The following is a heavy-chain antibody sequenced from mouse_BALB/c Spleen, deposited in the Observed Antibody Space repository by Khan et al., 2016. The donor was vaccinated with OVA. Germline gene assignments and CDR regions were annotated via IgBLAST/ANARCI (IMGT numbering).Heavy chain of an antibody. Sequence: EVELVESGGGLVQPGGSRKLSCAASGFTFSSFGIHWVRQAPKKGLEWVAYISSGSSTIYYVDTVKGRFTISRDIPKNTLFLQMTSLRSEDTAMYYCARSGGNFHGYFDVWGAGTSVTVSS. J-gene: IGHJ1*01. CDR1: GFTFSSFG. CDR2: ISSGSSTI. CDR3: ARSGGNFHGYFDV. V-gene: IGHV5-17*02. D-gene: IGHD2-1*01.